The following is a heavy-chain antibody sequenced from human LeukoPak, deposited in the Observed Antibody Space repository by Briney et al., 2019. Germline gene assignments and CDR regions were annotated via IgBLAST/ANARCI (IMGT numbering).Heavy chain of an antibody. CDR3: VRSTGYFYYGMDV. J-gene: IGHJ6*02. CDR1: GFIFSNYP. D-gene: IGHD2-21*01. CDR2: ISGNGAT. V-gene: IGHV3-23*01. Sequence: QTGGSLTLSCAASGFIFSNYPIYWVRQAPGEGLVGVAAISGNGATTDADSVKGRFTISSDNSRSTVYLQMDKLRAEVMAVYYFVRSTGYFYYGMDVWGQGTTVTVS.